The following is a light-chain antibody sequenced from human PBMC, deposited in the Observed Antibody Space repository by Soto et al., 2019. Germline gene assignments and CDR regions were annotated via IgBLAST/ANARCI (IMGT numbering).Light chain of an antibody. J-gene: IGKJ1*01. CDR1: QDISNY. CDR2: AAS. CDR3: QQYYSFPWT. V-gene: IGKV1-33*01. Sequence: DIQMTQSPSSLSASVGDRVTITCQASQDISNYLNWYQQKPGKAPELLIYAASTLQSGVPSRFSGSGSGTDFTLTISCLQSEDFATYYCQQYYSFPWTFGQGTKVDI.